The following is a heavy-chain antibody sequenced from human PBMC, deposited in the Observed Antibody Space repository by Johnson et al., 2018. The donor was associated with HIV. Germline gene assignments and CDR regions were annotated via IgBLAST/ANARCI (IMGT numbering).Heavy chain of an antibody. CDR3: AKDQYRKLTTVAGI. V-gene: IGHV3-30*18. CDR2: ISYDGSNT. CDR1: GFTLTNYG. Sequence: QVQLMESGGGVVQPGRSLRLSCAVSGFTLTNYGIHWVRQAPDKGLEWVALISYDGSNTYYADSVRGRFTLSRDISKNTVYLQMNSLRAEDTAVYYCAKDQYRKLTTVAGIWSQGTMVTVSS. D-gene: IGHD4-17*01. J-gene: IGHJ3*02.